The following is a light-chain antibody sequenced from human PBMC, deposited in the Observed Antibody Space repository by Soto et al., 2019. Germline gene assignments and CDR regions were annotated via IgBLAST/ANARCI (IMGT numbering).Light chain of an antibody. CDR3: GTWDSSLSVWV. CDR1: TSNTGSNY. J-gene: IGLJ3*02. Sequence: QPVLTQPPSVSAAPGQKVTISCSGSTSNTGSNYISWYQQLPGTAPKLLIYENNKRPSGIPDRFSGSKSGTSATLGITGLQTGDEADYYCGTWDSSLSVWVFGGGTKVTVL. CDR2: ENN. V-gene: IGLV1-51*02.